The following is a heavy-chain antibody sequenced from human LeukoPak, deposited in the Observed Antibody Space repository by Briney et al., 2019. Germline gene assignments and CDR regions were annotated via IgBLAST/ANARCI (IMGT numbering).Heavy chain of an antibody. CDR2: ISGSGGST. Sequence: GGSLRLSCAASGFTFSSYAMSWVRQAPGKGLEWVSAISGSGGSTYYAGSVKGRFTISRDNSKNTLYLQMNSLRAEDTAVYYCARRRASRNDYWGQGTLVTVSS. J-gene: IGHJ4*02. CDR1: GFTFSSYA. CDR3: ARRRASRNDY. V-gene: IGHV3-23*01. D-gene: IGHD6-13*01.